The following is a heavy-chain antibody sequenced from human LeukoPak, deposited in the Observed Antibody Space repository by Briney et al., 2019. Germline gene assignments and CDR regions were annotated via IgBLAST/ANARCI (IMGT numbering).Heavy chain of an antibody. CDR3: ARDPLYDYVWGSYRYLDC. Sequence: ASVKVSCKASGGTFSSYAISWVRQAPGQGLEWMGGIIPIFGTANYAQKFQGRVTITADKSTSTAYMELSSLRSEDTAVYYCARDPLYDYVWGSYRYLDCWGQGTLVTVSS. V-gene: IGHV1-69*06. J-gene: IGHJ4*02. CDR2: IIPIFGTA. CDR1: GGTFSSYA. D-gene: IGHD3-16*02.